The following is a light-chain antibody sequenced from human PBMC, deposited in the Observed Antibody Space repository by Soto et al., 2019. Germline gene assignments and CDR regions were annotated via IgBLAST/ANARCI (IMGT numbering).Light chain of an antibody. V-gene: IGLV2-14*01. CDR3: SSYTSSSTDV. CDR2: HAS. J-gene: IGLJ1*01. CDR1: SSDVGGYNY. Sequence: QSALTQPASVSGSPGQSITISCTGSSSDVGGYNYVSWYQQHPGKAPKLMIYHASNRPSGVSNRFSGSKSGNTASLTISGLQAEDEADYYCSSYTSSSTDVFGTGTKLT.